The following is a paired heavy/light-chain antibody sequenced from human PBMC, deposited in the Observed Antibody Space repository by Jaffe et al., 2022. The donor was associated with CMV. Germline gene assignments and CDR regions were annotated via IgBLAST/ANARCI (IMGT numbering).Heavy chain of an antibody. V-gene: IGHV4-34*01. J-gene: IGHJ4*02. Sequence: QVQLQQWGAGLLKPSETLSLTCTVYGGSFSGYYWSWIRQPPGKGLEWIGEINHSGSTNYNPSLKSRVTISVNTSKNQFSLKLSSVTAADTAVYYCARGLGRGTYYDILTGYYRGAFDYWGQGTLVTVSS. CDR1: GGSFSGYY. CDR3: ARGLGRGTYYDILTGYYRGAFDY. D-gene: IGHD3-9*01. CDR2: INHSGST.
Light chain of an antibody. V-gene: IGKV1-33*01. CDR1: QDISNY. CDR3: QQYDNLPLT. CDR2: DAS. J-gene: IGKJ4*01. Sequence: DIQMTQSPSSLSASVGDRVTITCQASQDISNYLNWYQQKLGKAPKLLIYDASNLETGVPSRFSGSGSGTDFTFTISSLQPEDIATYYCQQYDNLPLTFGGGTKVEIK.